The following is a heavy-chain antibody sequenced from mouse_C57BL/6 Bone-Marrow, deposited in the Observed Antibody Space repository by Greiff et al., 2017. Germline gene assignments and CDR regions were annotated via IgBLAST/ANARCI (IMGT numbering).Heavy chain of an antibody. CDR2: IDPSDSDT. Sequence: QVHVQQPGAELVKPGASVKLSCKASGYTFTSYWMHWVKQRPGQGLEWIGRIDPSDSDTNYNQKFKGKATLTVDKSSSTAYMQLSSLTSEDSAVXYCAPLCAYWGQGTLVTVSA. V-gene: IGHV1-74*01. J-gene: IGHJ3*01. CDR3: APLCAY. D-gene: IGHD6-1*01. CDR1: GYTFTSYW.